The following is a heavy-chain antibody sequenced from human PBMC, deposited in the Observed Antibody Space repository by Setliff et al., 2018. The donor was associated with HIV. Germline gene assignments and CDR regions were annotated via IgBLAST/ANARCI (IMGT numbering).Heavy chain of an antibody. Sequence: SVKVSCKASGDTFNNCAVTWVRQAPGQGLEWMGGSIPLFGTTNYAQKFQGRVTMTSDTSTSTAYMELSSLRSEDTAVYYCATHRGDDYVWGSYRYLQIDYWGQGTLVTVSS. J-gene: IGHJ4*02. CDR2: SIPLFGTT. D-gene: IGHD3-16*02. V-gene: IGHV1-69*05. CDR1: GDTFNNCA. CDR3: ATHRGDDYVWGSYRYLQIDY.